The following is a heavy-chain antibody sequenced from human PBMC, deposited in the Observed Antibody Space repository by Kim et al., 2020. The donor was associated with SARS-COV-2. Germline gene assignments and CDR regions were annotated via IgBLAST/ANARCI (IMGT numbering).Heavy chain of an antibody. Sequence: NTNYEQEFKERVTITRDKSMSTAYMELSSLRSEDTAMYYCARIWDDGFDIWGQGTRVTVSS. D-gene: IGHD1-26*01. V-gene: IGHV1-45*02. CDR3: ARIWDDGFDI. CDR2: NT. J-gene: IGHJ3*02.